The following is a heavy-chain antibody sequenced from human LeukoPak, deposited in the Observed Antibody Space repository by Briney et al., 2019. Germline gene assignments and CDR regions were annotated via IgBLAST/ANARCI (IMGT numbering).Heavy chain of an antibody. CDR1: GFTFSSYA. Sequence: GGSLRLSCAASGFTFSSYALSWVRQAPGKGLEWVSAISGSGGSTYYADSVKGRFTISRDNSMNTLYLQMNSLRAEDTAVYYCAKVSSSWYSFSDYWGQGTLVTVSS. J-gene: IGHJ4*02. CDR2: ISGSGGST. V-gene: IGHV3-23*01. D-gene: IGHD6-13*01. CDR3: AKVSSSWYSFSDY.